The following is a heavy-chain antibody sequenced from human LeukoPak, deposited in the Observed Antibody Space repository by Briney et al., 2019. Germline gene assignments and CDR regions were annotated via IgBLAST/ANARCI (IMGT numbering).Heavy chain of an antibody. D-gene: IGHD4-17*01. Sequence: PGGSLRLSCAASGFTFSSSAMSWVRQAPGKGLEWVAFIRYDGSNKYYADSVKGRFTISRDNSKNTLYLQMNSLRAEDTAVYYCAKDSRTVNRDAFDIWGQGTMVTVSS. J-gene: IGHJ3*02. V-gene: IGHV3-30*02. CDR3: AKDSRTVNRDAFDI. CDR1: GFTFSSSA. CDR2: IRYDGSNK.